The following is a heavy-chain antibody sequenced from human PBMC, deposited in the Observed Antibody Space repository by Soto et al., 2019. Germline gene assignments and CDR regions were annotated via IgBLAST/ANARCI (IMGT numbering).Heavy chain of an antibody. CDR1: GFTFSSYS. Sequence: GGSLRLSCAASGFTFSSYSMNWVRQAPGKGLEWVSSISSSSSYIYYADSVKGRFTISRDNAKNSLYLQMNSLRAEDTAVYYCARDVSDIVVVPATRGLGINWFDPWGQGTLVTVSS. J-gene: IGHJ5*02. CDR3: ARDVSDIVVVPATRGLGINWFDP. CDR2: ISSSSSYI. D-gene: IGHD2-2*01. V-gene: IGHV3-21*01.